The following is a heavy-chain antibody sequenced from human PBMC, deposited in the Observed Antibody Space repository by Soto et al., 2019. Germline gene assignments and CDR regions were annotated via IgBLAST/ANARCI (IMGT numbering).Heavy chain of an antibody. CDR2: ISGSGGST. CDR1: GFTFSSYA. D-gene: IGHD2-15*01. Sequence: GGSLRLSCAASGFTFSSYAMSWVRQAPGKGLEWVSAISGSGGSTYYADSVKGRFTISRDNSKNTLYLQMNSLRAEDTAVYYCAKAGCSGGSCYTLFDYWGQGTLVTVSS. J-gene: IGHJ4*02. V-gene: IGHV3-23*01. CDR3: AKAGCSGGSCYTLFDY.